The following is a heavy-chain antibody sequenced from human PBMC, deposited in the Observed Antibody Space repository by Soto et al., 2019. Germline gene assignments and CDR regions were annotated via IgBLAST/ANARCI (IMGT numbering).Heavy chain of an antibody. CDR1: GFTFSSYS. Sequence: PGGSLRLSCAASGFTFSSYSMNWVRQAHGKGLEWVSSISSSSSYIYYADSVKGRFTISRDNAKNSLYLQMNSLRDEDTAVYYCARSLELRINYYYYGMDVWGQGTTVTVSS. CDR2: ISSSSSYI. J-gene: IGHJ6*02. D-gene: IGHD1-7*01. V-gene: IGHV3-21*01. CDR3: ARSLELRINYYYYGMDV.